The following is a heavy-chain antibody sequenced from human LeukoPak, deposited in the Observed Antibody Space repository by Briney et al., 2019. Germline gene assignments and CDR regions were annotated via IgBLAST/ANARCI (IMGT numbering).Heavy chain of an antibody. V-gene: IGHV1-18*01. CDR2: ISAYNGNT. CDR1: GYTFTSYG. J-gene: IGHJ4*02. D-gene: IGHD3-9*01. Sequence: RASVKVSCKASGYTFTSYGISWVRQAPGQGLEWMGWISAYNGNTNYAQKLQGRVTMTTDTSTSTAYMELRSLRSDDTAVYYCAKDQRNYDILTGYSWIGYWGQGTLVTVSS. CDR3: AKDQRNYDILTGYSWIGY.